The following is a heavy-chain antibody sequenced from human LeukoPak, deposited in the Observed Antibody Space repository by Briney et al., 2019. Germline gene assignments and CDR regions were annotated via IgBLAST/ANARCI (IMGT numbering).Heavy chain of an antibody. CDR3: ARDHHDDLIAAANFPTYNWFDP. Sequence: ASVKVSCKASGGTFSSYAISWVRQAPGQGLEWMGGIIPIFGTANYAQKFQGRVTITADKSTSTAYMELSSLRSEDTAVYYCARDHHDDLIAAANFPTYNWFDPWGQGTLVTVSS. CDR1: GGTFSSYA. J-gene: IGHJ5*02. CDR2: IIPIFGTA. V-gene: IGHV1-69*06. D-gene: IGHD6-25*01.